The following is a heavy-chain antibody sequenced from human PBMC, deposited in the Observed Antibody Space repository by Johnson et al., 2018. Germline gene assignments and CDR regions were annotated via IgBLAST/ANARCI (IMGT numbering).Heavy chain of an antibody. CDR2: IRWNSGSL. CDR3: AGTTVTTLDYYYYMDV. V-gene: IGHV3-9*01. D-gene: IGHD4-17*01. CDR1: GFTFDDYA. J-gene: IGHJ6*03. Sequence: VQLVDSGGGLVQPGRSLRLSCAASGFTFDDYAMHWVRPAPGKGLAWVSGIRWNSGSLGYAASVKGRFTISRDTAKNSLYLQIHSLRAEDTAVYYCAGTTVTTLDYYYYMDVWGKGTTVTV.